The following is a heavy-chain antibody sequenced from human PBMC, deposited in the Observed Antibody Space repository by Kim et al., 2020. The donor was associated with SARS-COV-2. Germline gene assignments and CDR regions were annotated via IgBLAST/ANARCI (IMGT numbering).Heavy chain of an antibody. CDR3: ATVKFLRTNWFDP. D-gene: IGHD4-17*01. V-gene: IGHV1-24*01. Sequence: AQKFQGRVTMTEDTSTDTAYMELSSLRSEDTAVYYCATVKFLRTNWFDPWGQGTLVTVSS. J-gene: IGHJ5*02.